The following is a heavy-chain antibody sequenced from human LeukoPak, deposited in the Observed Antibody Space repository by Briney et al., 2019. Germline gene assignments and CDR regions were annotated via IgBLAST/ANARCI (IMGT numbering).Heavy chain of an antibody. CDR3: ARGYNYANDFDS. CDR1: GFTFSNYW. D-gene: IGHD5-24*01. CDR2: ITSDGTAT. V-gene: IGHV3-74*01. Sequence: VQPGGSLRLSCVASGFTFSNYWMHWVRQAPGKGLVWVSRITSDGTATTYADSVKGRFTISRDNAKNTLYLQMNSLRVEDTALYYCARGYNYANDFDSCGQGTLVSVSS. J-gene: IGHJ4*02.